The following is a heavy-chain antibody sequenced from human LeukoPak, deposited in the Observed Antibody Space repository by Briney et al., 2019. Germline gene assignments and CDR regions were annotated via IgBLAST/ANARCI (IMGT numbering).Heavy chain of an antibody. Sequence: PGGSLRLSCAASGFTFSSYSMNWVRQAPGKGLEWVSYISSISSTIYYADSVKGRFTISRDNAKNSLYLQMNSLRAEDTAVYYCARDRVGYCSSTSCYGAPYYYYMDVWGKGTTVTVSS. CDR2: ISSISSTI. J-gene: IGHJ6*03. V-gene: IGHV3-48*04. CDR3: ARDRVGYCSSTSCYGAPYYYYMDV. CDR1: GFTFSSYS. D-gene: IGHD2-2*03.